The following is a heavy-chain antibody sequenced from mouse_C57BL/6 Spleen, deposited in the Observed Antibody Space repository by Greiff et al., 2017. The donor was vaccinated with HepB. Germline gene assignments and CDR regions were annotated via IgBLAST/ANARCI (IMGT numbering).Heavy chain of an antibody. D-gene: IGHD4-1*01. J-gene: IGHJ2*01. CDR1: GFTFSSYA. V-gene: IGHV5-4*01. CDR3: ARVTGTRRFDY. CDR2: ISDGGSYT. Sequence: EVQLQESGGGLVKPGGSLKLSCAASGFTFSSYAMSWVRQTPEKRLEWVATISDGGSYTYYPDNVKGRFTISRDNAKNNLYLQMSHLKSEDTAMYYCARVTGTRRFDYWGQGTTLTVSS.